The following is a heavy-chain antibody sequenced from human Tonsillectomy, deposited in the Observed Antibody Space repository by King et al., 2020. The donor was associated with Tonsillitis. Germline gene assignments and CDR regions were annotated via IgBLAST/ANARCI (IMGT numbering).Heavy chain of an antibody. J-gene: IGHJ4*02. V-gene: IGHV4-59*01. Sequence: VQLQESGPGLVKPSETLSLTCTVSGGSISSYYWSWIRQPPGKGLEWIGYIYYSGSTNYNPSLKSRVTISVDTSKNQFSLKLSSVTAADTAVYYCARARRCRSFGYWGKGTLVTVSS. CDR2: IYYSGST. D-gene: IGHD4-17*01. CDR3: ARARRCRSFGY. CDR1: GGSISSYY.